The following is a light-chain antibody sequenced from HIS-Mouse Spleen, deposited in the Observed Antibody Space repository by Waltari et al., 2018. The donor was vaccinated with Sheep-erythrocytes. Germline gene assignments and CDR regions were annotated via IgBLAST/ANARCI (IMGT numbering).Light chain of an antibody. J-gene: IGLJ2*01. V-gene: IGLV1-44*01. Sequence: QSVLTQPPSASGTPGQRVTISCSGSSSNIGSNTVNWYQQLPGTAPKLLTYSNNQRPSGVPDRFSGSEAGTSASLAISGLQSEDEADYYCAAWDDSLNGGVFGGGTKLTVL. CDR3: AAWDDSLNGGV. CDR1: SSNIGSNT. CDR2: SNN.